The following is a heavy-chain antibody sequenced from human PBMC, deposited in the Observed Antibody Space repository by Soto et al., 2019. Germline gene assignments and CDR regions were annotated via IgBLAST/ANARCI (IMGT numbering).Heavy chain of an antibody. J-gene: IGHJ3*02. V-gene: IGHV3-33*01. CDR2: IWYDGSNR. CDR3: ARPLHSAMAVDALDI. D-gene: IGHD5-18*01. CDR1: GFTFSSYG. Sequence: QVQLVESGGDMVQPGRSLRLSCVASGFTFSSYGMYWIRQAPGKGLEWVAVIWYDGSNRNYADSVKDRLTISRDNSXDTLYLQMNSLRVEDTAVYYCARPLHSAMAVDALDIWGQGTMVTVSS.